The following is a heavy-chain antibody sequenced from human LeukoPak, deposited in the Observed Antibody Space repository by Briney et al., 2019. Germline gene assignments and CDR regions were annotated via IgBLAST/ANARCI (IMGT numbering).Heavy chain of an antibody. V-gene: IGHV3-33*06. CDR1: GFTFSSYG. J-gene: IGHJ5*02. CDR2: IWYDGSNK. D-gene: IGHD2-2*01. CDR3: AKDGAPGGYCSSTSCYGGWFDP. Sequence: GGSLRLSCAASGFTFSSYGMHWVRQAPGKGLEWVAVIWYDGSNKYYADSVKGRFTISRDNSKNTLYLQMNSLRAEDTAVYYCAKDGAPGGYCSSTSCYGGWFDPWGQGTLVTVSS.